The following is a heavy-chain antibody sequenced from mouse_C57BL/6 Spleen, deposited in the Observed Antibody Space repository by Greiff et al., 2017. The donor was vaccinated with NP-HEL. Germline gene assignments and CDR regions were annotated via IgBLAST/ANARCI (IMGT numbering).Heavy chain of an antibody. V-gene: IGHV1-69*01. CDR3: ARATAQATVYFDY. D-gene: IGHD3-2*02. CDR2: IDPSDSYT. CDR1: GYTFTSYW. Sequence: QVQLQQPGAELVMPGASVKLSCKASGYTFTSYWMHWVKQRPGQGLEWIGEIDPSDSYTNYNQKFKDKSTLTVDKSSSTAYMQLSSLTSEDSAVYYCARATAQATVYFDYSGQGTTLTVSS. J-gene: IGHJ2*01.